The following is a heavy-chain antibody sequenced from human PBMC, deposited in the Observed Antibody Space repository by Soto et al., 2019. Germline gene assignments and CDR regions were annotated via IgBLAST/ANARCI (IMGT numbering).Heavy chain of an antibody. D-gene: IGHD3-9*01. CDR1: GFTFSSYA. Sequence: GGSLRLSCAASGFTFSSYAMSWVRQAPGKGLEWVSAISGSGGSTYYADSVKGRFTISRDNSKNTLYLQMNSLRAEDTAVYYCAKGLFVLYYDILTGYYDYWGQGTLVTVSS. J-gene: IGHJ4*02. CDR3: AKGLFVLYYDILTGYYDY. CDR2: ISGSGGST. V-gene: IGHV3-23*01.